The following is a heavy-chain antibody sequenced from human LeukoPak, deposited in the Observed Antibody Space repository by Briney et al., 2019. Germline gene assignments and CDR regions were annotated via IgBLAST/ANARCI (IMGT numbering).Heavy chain of an antibody. CDR2: ITASGGNT. CDR1: GFPFSKYW. D-gene: IGHD3-3*01. CDR3: AKLPTYDFWSGYYND. V-gene: IGHV3-23*01. J-gene: IGHJ4*02. Sequence: GGSLRLSCAASGFPFSKYWMHWVRQAPGKGLEWVSGITASGGNTYYADPVKGRFTISRDNSNNILYLQMTSLRAEDTAVYYCAKLPTYDFWSGYYNDWGQGTLVTVSS.